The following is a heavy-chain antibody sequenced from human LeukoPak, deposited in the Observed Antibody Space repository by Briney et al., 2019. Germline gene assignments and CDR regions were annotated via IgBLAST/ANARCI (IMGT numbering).Heavy chain of an antibody. V-gene: IGHV3-30*18. CDR3: AKDGGGGIVVANSWVDF. CDR1: GFTFSSYG. J-gene: IGHJ4*02. CDR2: ISYDGSNK. Sequence: GGSLRLSCAASGFTFSSYGMHWVRQAPGKGLEWVSVISYDGSNKYYADSVKGRFTISRDNSKNTLYLQMNSLRAEDTAVYYCAKDGGGGIVVANSWVDFWGQGTLVTVSS. D-gene: IGHD2-15*01.